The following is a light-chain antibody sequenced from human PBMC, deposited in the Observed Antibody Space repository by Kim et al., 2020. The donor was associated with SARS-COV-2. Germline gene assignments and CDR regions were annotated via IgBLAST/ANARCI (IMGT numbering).Light chain of an antibody. Sequence: SPGERATRSCRADQSVDSAYLAWYQQKPGQAPRLLISGASSRATGIPDRCSGSGSGTDFTLTISRLEPEEFAVYYCQQYGGFRWTFGQGTKVDIK. J-gene: IGKJ1*01. CDR3: QQYGGFRWT. V-gene: IGKV3-20*01. CDR1: QSVDSAY. CDR2: GAS.